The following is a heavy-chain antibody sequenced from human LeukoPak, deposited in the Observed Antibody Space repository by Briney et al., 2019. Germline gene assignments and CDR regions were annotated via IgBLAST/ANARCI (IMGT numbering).Heavy chain of an antibody. D-gene: IGHD3-22*01. Sequence: SETLSLTCTVSGGSISSYYWSWIRQPPGKGLEWIGYIYYSGSTNYNPSLKSRVTISVDTSKNQFSLKLSSVTAADTAVYYCARWYYYDSSGRYYFDYWGQGTLVTVSS. J-gene: IGHJ4*02. V-gene: IGHV4-59*01. CDR1: GGSISSYY. CDR3: ARWYYYDSSGRYYFDY. CDR2: IYYSGST.